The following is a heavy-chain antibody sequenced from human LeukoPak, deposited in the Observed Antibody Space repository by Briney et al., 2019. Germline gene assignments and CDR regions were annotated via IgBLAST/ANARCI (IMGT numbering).Heavy chain of an antibody. CDR2: INWNGGTT. J-gene: IGHJ6*03. CDR3: ARANLEGSGGAYYYYYLDV. CDR1: GFTFDDYG. Sequence: PGGSLRLSCAASGFTFDDYGMTWVRQAPGKGLEWVSGINWNGGTTGYADSVRGRFTISRDNAKNSLYLQMNSLRAEDTALYYCARANLEGSGGAYYYYYLDVWGKGTTVTVSS. D-gene: IGHD3-3*01. V-gene: IGHV3-20*04.